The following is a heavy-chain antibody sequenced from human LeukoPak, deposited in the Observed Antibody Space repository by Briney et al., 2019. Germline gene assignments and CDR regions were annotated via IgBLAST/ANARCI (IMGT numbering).Heavy chain of an antibody. J-gene: IGHJ3*02. CDR1: GFTFTSSA. CDR2: IVVGSGNT. V-gene: IGHV1-58*02. D-gene: IGHD6-13*01. Sequence: GASVKVSCKASGFTFTSSAMQWVRQARGQRLEWIGWIVVGSGNTNYAQKFQERVTIIRDMSTSTAYMELSSLRSEDTAVYYCAAGRSSSWSTNAFDIWGQGTMVTVSS. CDR3: AAGRSSSWSTNAFDI.